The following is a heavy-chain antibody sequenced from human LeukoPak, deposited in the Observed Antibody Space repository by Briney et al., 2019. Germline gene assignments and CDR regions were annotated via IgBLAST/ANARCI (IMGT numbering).Heavy chain of an antibody. CDR3: ARGFRGWYAEGFDY. J-gene: IGHJ4*02. V-gene: IGHV1-18*01. CDR2: ISACNGNT. D-gene: IGHD6-19*01. Sequence: GASVKVSCKASGYTFTSYGISWVRQAPGQGLEWMGWISACNGNTNYAQKLQGRVTMTTDTSTSTAYMELRSLRSDDTAVYYCARGFRGWYAEGFDYWGQGTLVTVSS. CDR1: GYTFTSYG.